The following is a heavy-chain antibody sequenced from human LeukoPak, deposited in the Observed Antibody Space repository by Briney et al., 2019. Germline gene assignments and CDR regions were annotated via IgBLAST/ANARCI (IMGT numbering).Heavy chain of an antibody. CDR1: GFTFSSDS. CDR2: ISSTSYTI. Sequence: GGSLRLSCTASGFTFSSDSMSWVRQAPGKGLEWLSYISSTSYTIYYADSVKGRFTISRDNAKNSLYLHMSSLRAEDTAVYYCARDFDYWGQGTLVTVSS. CDR3: ARDFDY. V-gene: IGHV3-48*01. J-gene: IGHJ4*02.